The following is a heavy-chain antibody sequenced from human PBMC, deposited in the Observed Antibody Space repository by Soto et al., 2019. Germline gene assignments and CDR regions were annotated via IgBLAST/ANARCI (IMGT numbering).Heavy chain of an antibody. CDR2: INPSGGST. Sequence: ASVKVSCKASGYTFTSYYMHWVRQAPGQGLEWMGIINPSGGSTSYAQKFQGRVTMTRGTSTSTVYMELSSLRSEDTAVYYCARLYYDFWSGYPDPNWFDPWDQGTLVTVSS. D-gene: IGHD3-3*01. V-gene: IGHV1-46*01. J-gene: IGHJ5*02. CDR1: GYTFTSYY. CDR3: ARLYYDFWSGYPDPNWFDP.